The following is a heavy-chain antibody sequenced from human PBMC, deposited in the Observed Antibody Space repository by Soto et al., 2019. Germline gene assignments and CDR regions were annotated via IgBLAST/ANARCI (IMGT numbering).Heavy chain of an antibody. Sequence: SETLSLTCSVSCGSVSSRGFYWTWIRQPPGKGLEWIGYMAFDGRTNYNPSLNSRVTISQDTSKNQFSLKLGSVTAADTAIYYCARLPDISGWPFDFWGQGTLVTVSS. J-gene: IGHJ4*02. CDR2: MAFDGRT. D-gene: IGHD6-19*01. V-gene: IGHV4-61*08. CDR3: ARLPDISGWPFDF. CDR1: CGSVSSRGFY.